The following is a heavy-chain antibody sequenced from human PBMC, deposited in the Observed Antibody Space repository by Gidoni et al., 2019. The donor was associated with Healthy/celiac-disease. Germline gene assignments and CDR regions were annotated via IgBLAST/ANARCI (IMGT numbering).Heavy chain of an antibody. D-gene: IGHD6-6*01. CDR3: ARLRGSGREIAARQVPSRY. CDR1: GGSFSGYY. CDR2: INHSGST. V-gene: IGHV4-34*01. Sequence: QVQLQQWGAGLLKPSETLSLTCAVYGGSFSGYYWSWIRQPPGKGLEWIGEINHSGSTNYNPSLKSRVTISVDTSKNQFSLKLSSVTAADTAVYYCARLRGSGREIAARQVPSRYWGQGTLVTVSS. J-gene: IGHJ4*02.